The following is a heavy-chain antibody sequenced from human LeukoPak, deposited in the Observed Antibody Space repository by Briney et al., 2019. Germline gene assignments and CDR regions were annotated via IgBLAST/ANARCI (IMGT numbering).Heavy chain of an antibody. D-gene: IGHD2-2*02. CDR3: ANDRGAVVPAAIISY. Sequence: PGGSLRLSCAASGFTFSNYGMHWVRQAPGKGLGWVAVISYDGSTKYYTDSVKGRFTISRDNSKNTLYLQMNSLRAEDTAVYYCANDRGAVVPAAIISYWGQGTLVTVSS. V-gene: IGHV3-30*18. CDR1: GFTFSNYG. J-gene: IGHJ4*02. CDR2: ISYDGSTK.